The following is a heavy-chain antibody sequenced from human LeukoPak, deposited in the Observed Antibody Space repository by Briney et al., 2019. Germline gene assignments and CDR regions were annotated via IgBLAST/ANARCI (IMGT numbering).Heavy chain of an antibody. CDR3: ARGSDNYGGYVDY. V-gene: IGHV3-21*01. Sequence: GGSLRLSCAASGFTFSDYNMRWIRQAPGKGLEWVSSISTSSSYIYYADSVKGRFTISRDNAKSSLYLQMNSLRAEDTAVYYCARGSDNYGGYVDYWGQGTLVTVSS. CDR2: ISTSSSYI. CDR1: GFTFSDYN. J-gene: IGHJ4*02. D-gene: IGHD2-21*01.